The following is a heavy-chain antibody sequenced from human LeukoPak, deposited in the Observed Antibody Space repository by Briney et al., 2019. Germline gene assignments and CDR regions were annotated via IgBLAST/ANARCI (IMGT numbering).Heavy chain of an antibody. D-gene: IGHD2-21*02. Sequence: GGSLRLSCAASGFTFSDYYTSWIRQAPGKGLEWVSYISSSGSTIYYADSVKGRFTISRDNAKNSLYLQMNSLRAEDTAVYYCARGYCGGDCYSSFDYWGQGTLVTVSS. V-gene: IGHV3-11*01. CDR3: ARGYCGGDCYSSFDY. J-gene: IGHJ4*02. CDR2: ISSSGSTI. CDR1: GFTFSDYY.